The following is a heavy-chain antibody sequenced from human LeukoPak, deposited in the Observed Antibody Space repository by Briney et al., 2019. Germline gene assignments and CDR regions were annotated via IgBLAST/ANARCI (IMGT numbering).Heavy chain of an antibody. CDR1: GFTFSSYW. V-gene: IGHV3-7*01. Sequence: GGSLRLSCAASGFTFSSYWMSWVRQAPGKGLEWVANIKQDGSEKYYVDSVKGRFTISRDNAKNSLYLQMNSLRAEDTAVYYCARDLSLYYARGLFDYWGQGTLVTVSS. D-gene: IGHD3-10*02. CDR3: ARDLSLYYARGLFDY. J-gene: IGHJ4*02. CDR2: IKQDGSEK.